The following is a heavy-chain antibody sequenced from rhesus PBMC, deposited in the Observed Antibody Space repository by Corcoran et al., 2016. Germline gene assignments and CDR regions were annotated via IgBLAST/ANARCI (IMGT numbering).Heavy chain of an antibody. J-gene: IGHJ4*01. CDR3: ARSRFGDTVGTVNFYLDY. V-gene: IGHV4-147*01. D-gene: IGHD5-42*01. Sequence: QVQLQESGPGLVKPSETLSLTCAVSGASISSNYWSWIRQPPGKGLEWIGYIFGGSGRTSSNPPLKSRVTISKDTSKNQFSLKLSSVTAADTAVYYCARSRFGDTVGTVNFYLDYWGQGVLVTVSS. CDR2: IFGGSGRT. CDR1: GASISSNY.